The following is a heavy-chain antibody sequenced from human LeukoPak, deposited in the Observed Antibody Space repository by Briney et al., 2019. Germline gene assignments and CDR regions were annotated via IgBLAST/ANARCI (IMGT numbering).Heavy chain of an antibody. CDR1: GFTVSSNY. CDR2: IYSGGST. V-gene: IGHV3-53*04. J-gene: IGHJ3*02. CDR3: ARKAGHAFDI. Sequence: PGGSLRLSCAASGFTVSSNYTSWVRQAPGKGLEWVSVIYSGGSTYYADSVKGRFTISRHNSKNTLYLQMNSLRAEDTAVYYCARKAGHAFDIWGQGTMVTVSS.